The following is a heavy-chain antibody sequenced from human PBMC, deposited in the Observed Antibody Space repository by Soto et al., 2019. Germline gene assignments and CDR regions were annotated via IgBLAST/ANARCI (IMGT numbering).Heavy chain of an antibody. CDR2: INPNSGGT. CDR3: ARQDYYGSGAINWFDP. J-gene: IGHJ5*02. D-gene: IGHD3-10*01. Sequence: ASVKVSCKASGYTFTGYYMHWVRQAPGQGLEWMGWINPNSGGTNYAQKFQGWVTMTRDTSISTAYMELSRLRSDDTAVYYCARQDYYGSGAINWFDPWGQGTLVTVSS. V-gene: IGHV1-2*04. CDR1: GYTFTGYY.